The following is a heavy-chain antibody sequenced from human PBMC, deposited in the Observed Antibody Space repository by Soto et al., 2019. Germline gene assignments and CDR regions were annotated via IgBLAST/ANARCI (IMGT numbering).Heavy chain of an antibody. D-gene: IGHD6-6*01. CDR3: ARDQVPNASRLGDAFDI. V-gene: IGHV1-46*01. CDR2: INPGGGST. Sequence: QVQLVQSGAEVRKPGASVKVSCKASGYTFTSHYIHWVRQAPGQGLEWMGVINPGGGSTSYADKFQGRVTMTMDTSTSTVYMDLSSLGSGDTALYYCARDQVPNASRLGDAFDIWGQGTMVTVSS. CDR1: GYTFTSHY. J-gene: IGHJ3*02.